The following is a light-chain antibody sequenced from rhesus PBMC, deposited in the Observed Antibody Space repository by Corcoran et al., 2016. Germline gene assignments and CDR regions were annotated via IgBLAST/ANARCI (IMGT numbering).Light chain of an antibody. V-gene: IGKV3-24*04. Sequence: ETVVTQSPATLSLSPGERATLSCRASQSVGSFLAWYQQKPGQTPRLLLYGASNRATGIPDRFSESGSGTDFTLTISSLETEDVGIYYCQQTSNLSTFGGGTKVEIK. CDR1: QSVGSF. CDR2: GAS. J-gene: IGKJ4*01. CDR3: QQTSNLST.